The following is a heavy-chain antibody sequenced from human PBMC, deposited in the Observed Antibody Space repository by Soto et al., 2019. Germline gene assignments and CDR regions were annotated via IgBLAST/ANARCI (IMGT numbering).Heavy chain of an antibody. CDR2: IYPSDFDI. CDR3: ARARNFLTGYYKGGFYYFDY. V-gene: IGHV5-51*01. CDR1: GYNFATYW. J-gene: IGHJ4*02. D-gene: IGHD3-9*01. Sequence: PGESLKISCKGSGYNFATYWIGWVRQIPGKGLEWMGIIYPSDFDIKYSPSFRGQVTISADKSISTAYLQWSSLKASDTAIYYCARARNFLTGYYKGGFYYFDYWGQGTLVTVSS.